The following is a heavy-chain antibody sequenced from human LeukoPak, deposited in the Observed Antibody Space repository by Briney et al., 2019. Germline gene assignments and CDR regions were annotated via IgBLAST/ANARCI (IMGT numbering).Heavy chain of an antibody. J-gene: IGHJ4*02. CDR3: ANYGRKHHY. Sequence: KPSETLSLTCTVSGDSLRSTTYYWGWIRQPPGKGLEWIGSVYYSGSTYYNPSLKSRVTISVDTSKNQFSLKLSSVTAADTAVYYCANYGRKHHYWGQGTLVTVSS. V-gene: IGHV4-39*07. CDR2: VYYSGST. D-gene: IGHD3-10*01. CDR1: GDSLRSTTYY.